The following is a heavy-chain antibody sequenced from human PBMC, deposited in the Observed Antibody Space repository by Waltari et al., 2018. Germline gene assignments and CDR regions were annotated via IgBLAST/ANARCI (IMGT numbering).Heavy chain of an antibody. CDR1: AYTVSSNS. Sequence: EVKLVESGGGLLQPGGSLRLSCAASAYTVSSNSMSWVRQALGKGLEWVSVIYSGGSTYYADSVKGRFTISRDNSKNTLYLQMNSLRAEDTAVYYCARGLIAVADYWGQGTLVTVSS. CDR3: ARGLIAVADY. D-gene: IGHD6-19*01. J-gene: IGHJ4*02. V-gene: IGHV3-53*01. CDR2: IYSGGST.